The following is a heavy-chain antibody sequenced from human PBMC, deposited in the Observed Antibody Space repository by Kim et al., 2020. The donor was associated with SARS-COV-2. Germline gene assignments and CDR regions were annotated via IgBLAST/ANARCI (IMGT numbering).Heavy chain of an antibody. V-gene: IGHV3-11*01. CDR3: AREGGLTVTPHWYFDL. J-gene: IGHJ2*01. D-gene: IGHD4-17*01. CDR1: GFTFSDYY. CDR2: ISSSGSTI. Sequence: GGSLRLSCAASGFTFSDYYMSWIRQAPGKGLEWVSYISSSGSTIYYADSVKGRFTISRDNAKNSLYLKMNSLRAEDTAVYYCAREGGLTVTPHWYFDLWGRGTLVTVSS.